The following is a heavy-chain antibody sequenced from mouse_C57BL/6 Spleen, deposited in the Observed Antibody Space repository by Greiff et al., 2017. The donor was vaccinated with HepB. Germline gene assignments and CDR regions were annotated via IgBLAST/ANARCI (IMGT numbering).Heavy chain of an antibody. V-gene: IGHV5-4*01. J-gene: IGHJ4*01. D-gene: IGHD1-1*02. CDR2: ISDGGSYT. CDR3: AMVGYGYYAMDY. CDR1: GFTFSSYA. Sequence: EVQVVESGGGLVKPGGSLKLSCAASGFTFSSYAMSWVRQTPEKRLEWVATISDGGSYTYYPDNVKGRFTISRDNAKNNLYLQMSHLTSEDTAMYYCAMVGYGYYAMDYWSQGTSVTVSS.